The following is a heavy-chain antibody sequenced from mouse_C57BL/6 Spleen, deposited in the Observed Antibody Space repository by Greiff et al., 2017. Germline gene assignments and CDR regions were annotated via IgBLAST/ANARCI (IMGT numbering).Heavy chain of an antibody. D-gene: IGHD4-1*01. CDR1: GFTFSDFY. CDR3: ARDLTGTRAMDY. CDR2: SRNKANDYTT. J-gene: IGHJ4*01. V-gene: IGHV7-1*01. Sequence: EVHVVESGGGLVQSGRSLRLSCATSGFTFSDFYMEWVRQAPGKGLEWIAASRNKANDYTTEYSASVKGRFIVSRDTSQSILYLQMNALRAEDTAIDYCARDLTGTRAMDYWGQGTSVTVSS.